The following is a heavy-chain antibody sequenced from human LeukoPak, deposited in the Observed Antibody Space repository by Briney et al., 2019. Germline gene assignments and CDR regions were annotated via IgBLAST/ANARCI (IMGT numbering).Heavy chain of an antibody. Sequence: GGSLRLSCAASGFNFSSYAMSWVRQAPGKGLEWVSAISGCGDSSSYADSEKGRFTISRDNSKNTLYLQMNSLRAEDTAVYYCARSGDYGDYGESNYFDYWGQGTLVTVSS. D-gene: IGHD4-17*01. J-gene: IGHJ4*02. CDR1: GFNFSSYA. CDR3: ARSGDYGDYGESNYFDY. CDR2: ISGCGDSS. V-gene: IGHV3-23*01.